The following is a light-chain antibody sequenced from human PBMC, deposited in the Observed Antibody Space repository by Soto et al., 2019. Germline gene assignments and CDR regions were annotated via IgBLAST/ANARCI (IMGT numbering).Light chain of an antibody. J-gene: IGKJ1*01. CDR1: HSVSNK. Sequence: VISLAPFTVPTLRLARVTNSCMASHSVSNKLVWYQQKPVQAPRLLIIGASTRATGTPARFSGSGSGTEFTLANSSLQSEDFAVYYCQQYKNRPKTFGQVSMVDI. V-gene: IGKV3-15*01. CDR2: GAS. CDR3: QQYKNRPKT.